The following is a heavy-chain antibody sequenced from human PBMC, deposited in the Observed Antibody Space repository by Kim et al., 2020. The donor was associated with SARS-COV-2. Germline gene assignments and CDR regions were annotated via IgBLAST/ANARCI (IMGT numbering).Heavy chain of an antibody. Sequence: GGSLRLSCAASGFIFSTYWMSWVRQAPGKGLEWVANIKQDGSEEYYVDSVKGRFTISRDNAKNSLYLQMNSLRAEDMAVYYCAREDYYGSGNYHDRLTEYYYGMDVWGQGTTVTVSS. J-gene: IGHJ6*02. D-gene: IGHD3-10*01. CDR1: GFIFSTYW. CDR2: IKQDGSEE. V-gene: IGHV3-7*01. CDR3: AREDYYGSGNYHDRLTEYYYGMDV.